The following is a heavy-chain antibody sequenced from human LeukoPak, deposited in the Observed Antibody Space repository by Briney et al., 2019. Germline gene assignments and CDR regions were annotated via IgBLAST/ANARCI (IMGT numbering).Heavy chain of an antibody. CDR2: ISSSSSTI. J-gene: IGHJ6*03. D-gene: IGHD2-2*01. CDR3: TREGYQLLSGGNYYYYMDV. CDR1: GFTFSSHE. V-gene: IGHV3-48*03. Sequence: PGGSLRLSCAASGFTFSSHEMNWVRQAPGKGLEWVSYISSSSSTIYYADSVKGRFTISRDNAKNSLYLQMNSLRAEDTAVYYCTREGYQLLSGGNYYYYMDVWGKGTTVTVSS.